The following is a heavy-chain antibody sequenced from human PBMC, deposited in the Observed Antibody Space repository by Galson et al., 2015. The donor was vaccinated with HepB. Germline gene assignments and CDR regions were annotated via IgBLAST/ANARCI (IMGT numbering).Heavy chain of an antibody. CDR1: GYSFISYG. J-gene: IGHJ6*02. D-gene: IGHD3-3*01. CDR2: ISAYNGNT. V-gene: IGHV1-18*01. Sequence: SVKVSCKASGYSFISYGITWVRQAPGQGLERMGWISAYNGNTNYAQKLQGRVTMTTDTSTSTAYMELRSLRSDDTAVYYCARDEDFWSGYFTLGYYYYYYGMDVWGQGTTVTVSS. CDR3: ARDEDFWSGYFTLGYYYYYYGMDV.